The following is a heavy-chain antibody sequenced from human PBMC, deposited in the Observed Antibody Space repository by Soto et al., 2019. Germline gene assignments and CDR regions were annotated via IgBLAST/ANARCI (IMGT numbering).Heavy chain of an antibody. Sequence: ASVKVSCKASGYTFTSYGISWVRQAPGQGLEWMGWISAYNGNTNYAQKLQGRVTMTTDTSTSTAYMELRSLRSDDTAVYYCARDLQYQLLKSYYYYYMDVWGKGTTVTVSS. D-gene: IGHD2-2*01. CDR1: GYTFTSYG. V-gene: IGHV1-18*01. CDR2: ISAYNGNT. J-gene: IGHJ6*03. CDR3: ARDLQYQLLKSYYYYYMDV.